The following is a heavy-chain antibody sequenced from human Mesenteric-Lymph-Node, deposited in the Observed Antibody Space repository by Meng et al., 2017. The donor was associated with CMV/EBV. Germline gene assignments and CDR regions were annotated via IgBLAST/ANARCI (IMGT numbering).Heavy chain of an antibody. CDR3: ARSTVFEIYDY. D-gene: IGHD3-3*01. J-gene: IGHJ4*02. Sequence: SETLSLTCTVSGGSISYCGWVRQPPGKGLEWIGYMYKNGSTYYNPSLKSRVTISGDTSRNQFSLNLNSVTAADAAVYYCARSTVFEIYDYWGQGTLVTVSS. V-gene: IGHV4-30-4*08. CDR2: MYKNGST. CDR1: GGSISY.